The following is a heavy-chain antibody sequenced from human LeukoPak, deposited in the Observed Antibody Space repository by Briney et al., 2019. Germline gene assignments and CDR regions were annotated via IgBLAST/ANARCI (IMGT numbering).Heavy chain of an antibody. D-gene: IGHD3-22*01. J-gene: IGHJ3*01. V-gene: IGHV4-34*01. CDR3: ARWVAYDSSGYYSF. CDR1: GGSFSGYY. CDR2: INHSGST. Sequence: SETLSLTCAVYGGSFSGYYWSWIRQPPGKGLEWIGEINHSGSTNYNPSLKSRVTISVDTSKNQFSLKLSSVTAADTAVYYCARWVAYDSSGYYSFWGQGTMVTVSS.